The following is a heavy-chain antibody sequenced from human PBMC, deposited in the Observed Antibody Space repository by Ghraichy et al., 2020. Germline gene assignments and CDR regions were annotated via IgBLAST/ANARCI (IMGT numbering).Heavy chain of an antibody. CDR1: GFTLSDYG. CDR2: ISPTGVYI. V-gene: IGHV3-21*01. CDR3: ARDASQQSHLDWFDP. Sequence: GGSLRLSCAASGFTLSDYGMNWVRQAPGKGLEWVSSISPTGVYIYYAESVEGRFTVSRDNANNSLYLQMNSLTAEDTAMYYCARDASQQSHLDWFDPWGQGTLVTVSS. D-gene: IGHD1-1*01. J-gene: IGHJ5*02.